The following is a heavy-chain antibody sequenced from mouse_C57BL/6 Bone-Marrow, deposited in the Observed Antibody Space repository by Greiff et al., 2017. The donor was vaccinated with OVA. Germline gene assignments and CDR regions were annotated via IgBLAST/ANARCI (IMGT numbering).Heavy chain of an antibody. Sequence: VQRVESGPGLVQPSQSLSITCTVSGFSLTSYGVHWVRQSPGKGLAWLGVIWSGGSTDYNAAFISRLSISKDNSKSQVFFKMNSLQADDTAIYYCARIPHYYGSSSYAMDYWGQGTSVTVSS. CDR2: IWSGGST. CDR1: GFSLTSYG. J-gene: IGHJ4*01. CDR3: ARIPHYYGSSSYAMDY. V-gene: IGHV2-2*01. D-gene: IGHD1-1*01.